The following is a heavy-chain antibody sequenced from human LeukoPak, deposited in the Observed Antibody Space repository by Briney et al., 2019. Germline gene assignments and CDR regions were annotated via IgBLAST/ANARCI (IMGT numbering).Heavy chain of an antibody. CDR1: GFTFDDYA. V-gene: IGHV3-7*01. D-gene: IGHD6-19*01. CDR3: AGDSGWVFHY. CDR2: IKADGSEK. J-gene: IGHJ4*02. Sequence: GGSLRLSCAASGFTFDDYAMHWVRQAPGRGLEWVAIIKADGSEKYYVDSVKGRFTISRDNAKNSLFLQMNSLRDEDTAVYYCAGDSGWVFHYWGQGTLVTVSS.